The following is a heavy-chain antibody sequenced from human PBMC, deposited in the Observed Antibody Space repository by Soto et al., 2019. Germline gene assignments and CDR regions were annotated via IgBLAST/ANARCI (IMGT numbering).Heavy chain of an antibody. D-gene: IGHD3-10*01. J-gene: IGHJ5*02. CDR2: ISGSGGST. Sequence: GGSLRLSCAASGVSFNSYVMSWVRQAPGKWLEWVSGISGSGGSTFYADSVKGRFTISRDNSKNTLYLQMNSLRAEDTAVYYCAKDRSTYYLVPPFDPWGQGTLVTVSS. CDR1: GVSFNSYV. CDR3: AKDRSTYYLVPPFDP. V-gene: IGHV3-23*01.